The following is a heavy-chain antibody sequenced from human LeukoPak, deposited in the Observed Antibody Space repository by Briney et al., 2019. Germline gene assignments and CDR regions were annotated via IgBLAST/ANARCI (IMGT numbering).Heavy chain of an antibody. D-gene: IGHD1-1*01. CDR1: GFSFNTYA. CDR2: ISGGGDNS. V-gene: IGHV3-23*01. CDR3: AKDRVSCSNCPDYFDY. Sequence: GGSLRLSCAASGFSFNTYAVSWVRQAPGKGLEWVSAISGGGDNSYYADSVKGRFTISRDNSKNTLYLQMNSLRDEDTAIYYCAKDRVSCSNCPDYFDYRGRGTLVTVTS. J-gene: IGHJ4*02.